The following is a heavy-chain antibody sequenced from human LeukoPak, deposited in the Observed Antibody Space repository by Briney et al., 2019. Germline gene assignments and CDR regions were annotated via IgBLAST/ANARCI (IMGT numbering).Heavy chain of an antibody. D-gene: IGHD5-12*01. CDR1: GGSFSGYY. J-gene: IGHJ4*02. CDR3: ARDLRASGARYSGYVDYFDY. V-gene: IGHV4-34*01. CDR2: INHSGST. Sequence: PSETLSLTCAVYGGSFSGYYWSWIRQPPGKGLEWIGEINHSGSTNYNPSLKSRVTISVDTSKNQFSLKLSSVTAADTAVYYCARDLRASGARYSGYVDYFDYWGQGTLVTVSS.